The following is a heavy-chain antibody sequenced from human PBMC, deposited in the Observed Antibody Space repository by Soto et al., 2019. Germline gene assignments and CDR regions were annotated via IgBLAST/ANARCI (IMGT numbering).Heavy chain of an antibody. V-gene: IGHV3-11*01. CDR1: GFTFSDYD. CDR3: ARKGPRAARPNH. Sequence: QVQLVESGGGLVKPGGSLRLSCAASGFTFSDYDMSWIRQAPGKGLEWVSYISSSGTTTYYADSVRGRFTISRDNAKNSLYVKMNSLRVEDTAVDYCARKGPRAARPNHWGQGTLVTVSS. D-gene: IGHD6-6*01. CDR2: ISSSGTTT. J-gene: IGHJ5*02.